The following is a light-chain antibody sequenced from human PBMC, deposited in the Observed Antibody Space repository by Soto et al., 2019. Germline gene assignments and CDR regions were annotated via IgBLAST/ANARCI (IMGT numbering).Light chain of an antibody. CDR2: GAS. V-gene: IGKV3-15*01. Sequence: EIVMTQSRATLSVSPGERATLSCRASQNVGSNLAWYQLKPGQAPRLLIYGASTRATGIPAGFSGSGSGTDFTLTISSLQSEDFAVYYCQQYNYWPRTFGPGTKVDIK. CDR1: QNVGSN. CDR3: QQYNYWPRT. J-gene: IGKJ3*01.